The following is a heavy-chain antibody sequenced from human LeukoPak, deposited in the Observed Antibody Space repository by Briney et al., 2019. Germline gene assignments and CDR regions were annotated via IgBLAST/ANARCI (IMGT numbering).Heavy chain of an antibody. V-gene: IGHV1-46*01. J-gene: IGHJ4*02. D-gene: IGHD3-3*01. CDR1: GYTFTSYH. CDR3: ARVPRTPSRITIFGVVRDDYFDY. CDR2: INPSGGST. Sequence: ASVKVSCKASGYTFTSYHMHWVRQAPGQGLEWMGIINPSGGSTSYAQKFQGRVTMTRDTSTSTVYMELSSLRSEDTAVYYCARVPRTPSRITIFGVVRDDYFDYWGQGTLVTVSS.